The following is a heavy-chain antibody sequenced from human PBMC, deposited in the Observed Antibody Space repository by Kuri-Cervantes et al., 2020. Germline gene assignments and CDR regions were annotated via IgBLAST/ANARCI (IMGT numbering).Heavy chain of an antibody. CDR3: ARSSGSSRSQYSFDY. CDR1: GFTFSSYW. CDR2: IKQEGSER. Sequence: GGSLRLSCAASGFTFSSYWMNWVRQAPGKGLEWVANIKQEGSERYYVDSVKGRFTISRDNAENSLYLQMSSLRAEDTAVYYCARSSGSSRSQYSFDYWGQGTLVTVSS. V-gene: IGHV3-7*01. J-gene: IGHJ4*02. D-gene: IGHD1-26*01.